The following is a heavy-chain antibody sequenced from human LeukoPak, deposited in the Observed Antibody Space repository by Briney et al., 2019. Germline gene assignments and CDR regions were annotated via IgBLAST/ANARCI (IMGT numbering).Heavy chain of an antibody. Sequence: GGSLRLSCAASGFTLSSYAMSWVRQAPGKGLEWVSAISGSGGSTYYADSVKGRFTISRDNSKNTLYLQMNSLRAEDTAVYYCAKDRITMIVVVMTWDYWGQGTLVTVSS. CDR3: AKDRITMIVVVMTWDY. D-gene: IGHD3-22*01. CDR1: GFTLSSYA. V-gene: IGHV3-23*01. CDR2: ISGSGGST. J-gene: IGHJ4*02.